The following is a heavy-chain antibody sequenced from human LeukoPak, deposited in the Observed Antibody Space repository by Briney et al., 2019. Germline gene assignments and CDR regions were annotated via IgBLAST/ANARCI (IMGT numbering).Heavy chain of an antibody. Sequence: SETLSLTCAVYGGSFSGYYWSWIRQPPGKGLEWIGEINHNGSTNYNPSLKSRVTISVDTSKNQFSLKLSSVTAADTAVYYCARRGSSSGYCSSTSCYTGRVRAFDIWGQGTMVTVSS. J-gene: IGHJ3*02. V-gene: IGHV4-34*01. CDR2: INHNGST. D-gene: IGHD2-2*02. CDR1: GGSFSGYY. CDR3: ARRGSSSGYCSSTSCYTGRVRAFDI.